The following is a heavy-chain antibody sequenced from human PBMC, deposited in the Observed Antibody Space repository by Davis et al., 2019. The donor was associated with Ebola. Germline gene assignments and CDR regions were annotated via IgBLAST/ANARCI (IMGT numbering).Heavy chain of an antibody. CDR3: ATKQLGDYFDY. Sequence: SVKVSCKSSGGTVSSYAIGWVRQATRQGLEWMGGIIPIFGTANYAQKFQGRVTITADESTTTAYMELSSLRSEDTAVYYCATKQLGDYFDYWGQGTVVTVSS. V-gene: IGHV1-69*13. CDR2: IIPIFGTA. CDR1: GGTVSSYA. D-gene: IGHD6-13*01. J-gene: IGHJ4*02.